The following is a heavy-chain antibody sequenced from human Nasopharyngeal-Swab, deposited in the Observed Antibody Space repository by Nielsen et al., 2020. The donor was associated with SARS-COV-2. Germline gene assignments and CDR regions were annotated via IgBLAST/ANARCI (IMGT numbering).Heavy chain of an antibody. CDR2: INAGNGNT. V-gene: IGHV1-3*01. Sequence: WVRQAHGQRLEWMGWINAGNGNTKYSQKFQGRVYISRDTSASTAYMELSSLRSEDTPVYYCARAGMGRGFDYWGQGTLVTVSS. J-gene: IGHJ4*02. CDR3: ARAGMGRGFDY. D-gene: IGHD3-10*01.